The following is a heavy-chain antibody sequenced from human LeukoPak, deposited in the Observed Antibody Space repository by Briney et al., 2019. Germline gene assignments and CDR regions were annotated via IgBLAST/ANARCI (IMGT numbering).Heavy chain of an antibody. CDR1: GFTVSSNY. V-gene: IGHV3-53*01. CDR2: IYSGGST. D-gene: IGHD2-15*01. J-gene: IGHJ4*02. Sequence: GGSLRLSCAASGFTVSSNYMSWVRQAPGKGLEWVSVIYSGGSTYYADSVKGRFTISRDNSKNTLYLQMNSLRAEDTAVYYCARAYCSGGTCYPYYFDSWGQGTLVTVSS. CDR3: ARAYCSGGTCYPYYFDS.